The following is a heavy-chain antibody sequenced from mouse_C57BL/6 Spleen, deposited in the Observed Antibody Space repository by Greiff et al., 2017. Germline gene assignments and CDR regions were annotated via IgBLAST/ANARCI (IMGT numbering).Heavy chain of an antibody. CDR3: TTEATVAPGAMDY. V-gene: IGHV14-4*01. D-gene: IGHD1-1*01. CDR2: IDPENGDT. Sequence: VQLQQSGAELVRPGASVKLSCTASGFNIKDDYMHWVKQRPEQGLEWIGWIDPENGDTEYASKFQGKATITADTSSNTAYLQLSSLTSEDTAVYYCTTEATVAPGAMDYWGQGTSVTVSS. J-gene: IGHJ4*01. CDR1: GFNIKDDY.